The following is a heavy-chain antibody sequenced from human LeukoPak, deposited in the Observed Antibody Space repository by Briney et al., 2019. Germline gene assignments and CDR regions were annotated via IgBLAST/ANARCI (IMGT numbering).Heavy chain of an antibody. D-gene: IGHD3-10*01. Sequence: PGGPLRLSCAASGFTFSSYAMHWVRQAPGKGLEWVAVISYDGSNKYYADSVRGRFTISRDNSKNTLYLQMNSLRAEDTAVYYCARDSPRMVRGVTYYFDYWGQGTLVTVSS. CDR3: ARDSPRMVRGVTYYFDY. CDR1: GFTFSSYA. V-gene: IGHV3-30-3*01. J-gene: IGHJ4*02. CDR2: ISYDGSNK.